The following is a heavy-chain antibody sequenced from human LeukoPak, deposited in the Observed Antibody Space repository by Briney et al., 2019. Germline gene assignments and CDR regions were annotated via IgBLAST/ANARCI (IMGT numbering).Heavy chain of an antibody. Sequence: GASVKVSCKASGYTFFNYGITWVRQAPGQGLEWMGWISAYNGNTNYAQKLQGRVTMTTDTSTSTAYMELRGLRSDDTAVYYCARDKWDSGSHGFDYWGQGTLVTVSS. CDR3: ARDKWDSGSHGFDY. CDR1: GYTFFNYG. V-gene: IGHV1-18*01. J-gene: IGHJ4*02. D-gene: IGHD1-26*01. CDR2: ISAYNGNT.